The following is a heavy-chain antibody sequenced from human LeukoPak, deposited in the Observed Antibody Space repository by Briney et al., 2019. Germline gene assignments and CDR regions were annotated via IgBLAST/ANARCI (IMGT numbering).Heavy chain of an antibody. V-gene: IGHV4-59*08. D-gene: IGHD3-10*01. CDR1: GGSISSYY. CDR3: ARGAPIWFGALFFHVFDY. J-gene: IGHJ4*02. Sequence: PSETLSLTCTVSGGSISSYYWSWIRQPPGKGLEWIGYIYYSGSTNYNPSLKSRVTISVDTSKNQFSLKLSSVTAADTAVYYCARGAPIWFGALFFHVFDYWGQGTLVTVSS. CDR2: IYYSGST.